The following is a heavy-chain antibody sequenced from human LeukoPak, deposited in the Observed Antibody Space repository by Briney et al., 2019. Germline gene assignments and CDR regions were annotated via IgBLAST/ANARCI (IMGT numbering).Heavy chain of an antibody. CDR3: ARDDDVVVPAAMWLNY. Sequence: PGGSLRLSCAASGFTFSSYSMNWVRQAPGKGLEWVSSISSSSSYIYYADSVKGRFTISRDNAKNSLYLQMNSLRAEDTAVYYCARDDDVVVPAAMWLNYWGQGTLVTVSS. CDR2: ISSSSSYI. CDR1: GFTFSSYS. V-gene: IGHV3-21*01. J-gene: IGHJ4*02. D-gene: IGHD2-2*01.